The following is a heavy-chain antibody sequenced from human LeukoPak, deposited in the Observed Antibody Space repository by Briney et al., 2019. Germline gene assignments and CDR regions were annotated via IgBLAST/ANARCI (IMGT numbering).Heavy chain of an antibody. CDR2: INGDGSST. CDR1: GFTFSSHW. CDR3: ARQYGSGSYYNVLRLDY. V-gene: IGHV3-74*01. Sequence: PGGSLRLSCAASGFTFSSHWMHWVRQAPGKGLVWVSRINGDGSSTSYADSVKGRFTIPRDNAKNTLYLQMNSLRAEDTAVYYCARQYGSGSYYNVLRLDYWGQGTLVTVSS. D-gene: IGHD3-10*01. J-gene: IGHJ4*02.